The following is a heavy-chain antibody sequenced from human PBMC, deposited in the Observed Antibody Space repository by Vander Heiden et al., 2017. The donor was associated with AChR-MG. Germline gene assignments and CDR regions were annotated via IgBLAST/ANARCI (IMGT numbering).Heavy chain of an antibody. CDR1: GYTFTNYY. CDR3: ARAENWNSVSDT. V-gene: IGHV1-46*03. Sequence: QVQLVQSGAEVKSPGASVKVSCKASGYTFTNYYIHWVRQAPGQGIEWMGIINPSGGSASYAQKFQGRVTMTRDTSTSTVYMELSSLRSEDTAVYYCARAENWNSVSDTWGQGTMVTVSS. J-gene: IGHJ3*01. CDR2: INPSGGSA. D-gene: IGHD1-7*01.